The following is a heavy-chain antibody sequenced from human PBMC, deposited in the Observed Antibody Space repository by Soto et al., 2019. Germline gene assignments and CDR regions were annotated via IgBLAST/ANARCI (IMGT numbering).Heavy chain of an antibody. CDR1: GGSFSGYY. CDR2: INHSGST. Sequence: PSETLSLTCAVYGGSFSGYYWSWIRQPPGKGLEWIGEINHSGSTNYNPSLKSRVTISVDTSKNQFSLKLSSVTAADTAVYYCARGVIVVVVAATPPYYYYYMDVWGKGTTVTVSS. J-gene: IGHJ6*03. V-gene: IGHV4-34*01. CDR3: ARGVIVVVVAATPPYYYYYMDV. D-gene: IGHD2-15*01.